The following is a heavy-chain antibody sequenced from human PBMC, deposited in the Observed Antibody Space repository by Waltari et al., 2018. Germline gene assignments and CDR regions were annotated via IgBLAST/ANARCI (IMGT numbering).Heavy chain of an antibody. CDR1: GFPFRNYW. CDR3: GSDLTGVQDF. D-gene: IGHD2-8*02. J-gene: IGHJ4*02. CDR2: SDTDGMTT. V-gene: IGHV3-74*01. Sequence: EVQLVESGGGLVQPGGSLRLSCAASGFPFRNYWMHGVRQAPGKGLVWVSRSDTDGMTTDYADSVKGRFIISRDNARNTLYLQMNSLRAEDTAIYYCGSDLTGVQDFWGPGTLVTVSS.